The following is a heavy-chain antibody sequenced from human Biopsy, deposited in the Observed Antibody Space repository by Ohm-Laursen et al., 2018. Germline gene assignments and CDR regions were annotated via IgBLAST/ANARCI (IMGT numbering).Heavy chain of an antibody. J-gene: IGHJ4*02. CDR3: ARSVGIMAAPIDY. V-gene: IGHV3-11*01. D-gene: IGHD3-16*01. CDR1: GFIFSDYY. CDR2: INSVGTI. Sequence: SLRLSCSASGFIFSDYYMSWIRQAPGKELEWVSNINSVGTIYYADSVRGRFTISRDNAKNSLYLQMNSLRVEDTAVYYCARSVGIMAAPIDYWGQGTLVTVSS.